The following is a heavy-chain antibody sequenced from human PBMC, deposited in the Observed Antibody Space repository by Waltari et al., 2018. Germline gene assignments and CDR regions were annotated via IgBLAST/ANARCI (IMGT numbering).Heavy chain of an antibody. CDR2: IRYDGDNK. D-gene: IGHD6-6*01. J-gene: IGHJ3*01. Sequence: QLQLVESGGGVVQPGGSMRIPCEASGFTFNHFVRHWVRQAPGKGLEWVAGIRYDGDNKFYADSVKGRFIISRDNSKNTLFLETNSLRIEDTAVYYCARDIIAPRPDGFDVWGQGTLVTVSA. CDR3: ARDIIAPRPDGFDV. V-gene: IGHV3-33*01. CDR1: GFTFNHFV.